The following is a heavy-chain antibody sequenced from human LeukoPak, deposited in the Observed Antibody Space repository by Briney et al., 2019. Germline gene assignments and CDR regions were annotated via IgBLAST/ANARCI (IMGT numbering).Heavy chain of an antibody. D-gene: IGHD3-10*01. CDR1: GGSISSSSYY. CDR3: ARHRSYYGSGSPGGYNWFDP. J-gene: IGHJ5*02. Sequence: SETLSLTCTVSGGSISSSSYYWGWIRQPPGKGLEWIVSIYYSGSTYYNPSLKSRVTISVDTSKNQFSLKLSSVTAADTAVYYCARHRSYYGSGSPGGYNWFDPWGQGTLVTVSS. CDR2: IYYSGST. V-gene: IGHV4-39*01.